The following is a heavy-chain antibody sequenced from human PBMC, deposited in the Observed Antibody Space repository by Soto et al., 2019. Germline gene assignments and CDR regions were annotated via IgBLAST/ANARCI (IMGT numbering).Heavy chain of an antibody. V-gene: IGHV4-59*08. CDR3: ARRGFGALHGLVDV. D-gene: IGHD3-10*01. J-gene: IGHJ6*03. Sequence: SETLSLTCTVSGGSISSYYWSWIRQTPGKGLEWIGYVHDSWGPNYNPSLKSRVAISLDTSKSQFSLKLTSVTATDTAVYYCARRGFGALHGLVDVGGKGTTVT. CDR1: GGSISSYY. CDR2: VHDSWGP.